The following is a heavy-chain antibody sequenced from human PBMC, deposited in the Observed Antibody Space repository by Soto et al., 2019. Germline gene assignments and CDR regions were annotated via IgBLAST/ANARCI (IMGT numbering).Heavy chain of an antibody. CDR2: IRSKPHSYAT. CDR3: SSVFTSREAVYMDV. D-gene: IGHD6-25*01. CDR1: GFTFTDSA. V-gene: IGHV3-73*01. J-gene: IGHJ6*03. Sequence: GGSLRLSCAASGFTFTDSAIHWVRQASGEGLEWLGRIRSKPHSYATAYAASVRGRFTISRDDSKDTAYLQMNSLKTEDTAVYYCSSVFTSREAVYMDVWGKGTTVTVSS.